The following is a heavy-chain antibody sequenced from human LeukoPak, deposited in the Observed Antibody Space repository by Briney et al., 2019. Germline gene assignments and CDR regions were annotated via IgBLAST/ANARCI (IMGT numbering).Heavy chain of an antibody. D-gene: IGHD6-19*01. Sequence: GGSLRLSCAASGFTFSDYGMHWVRQAPGKELEWVAIIWYDGSNDYYADSVKGRFTISRDNSKNTLYLQMNSLRAEDTAVYYCARVSGWYPDYWGQGPLVTFSS. J-gene: IGHJ4*02. V-gene: IGHV3-33*01. CDR3: ARVSGWYPDY. CDR1: GFTFSDYG. CDR2: IWYDGSND.